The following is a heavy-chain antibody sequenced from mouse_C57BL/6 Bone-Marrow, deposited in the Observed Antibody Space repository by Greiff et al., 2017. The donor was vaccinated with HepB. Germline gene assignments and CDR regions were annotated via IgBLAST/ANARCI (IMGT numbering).Heavy chain of an antibody. CDR1: GFTFSDYG. D-gene: IGHD1-1*01. CDR3: ARTTVVTYWYFDV. J-gene: IGHJ1*03. CDR2: ISSGSSTI. Sequence: DVKLQESGGGLVKPGGSLKLSCAASGFTFSDYGMHWVRQAPEKGLEWVAYISSGSSTIYYADTVKGRFTISRDNAKNTLFLQMTSLRSEDTAMYYCARTTVVTYWYFDVWGTGTAVTVSS. V-gene: IGHV5-17*01.